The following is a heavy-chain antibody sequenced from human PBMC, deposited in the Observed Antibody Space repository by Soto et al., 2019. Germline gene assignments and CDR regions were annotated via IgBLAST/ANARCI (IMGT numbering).Heavy chain of an antibody. V-gene: IGHV3-73*01. CDR2: IRSRSNGYAT. Sequence: PGGSLRLACAASGFTLSVSVIYWVRQPSGKGLEWVGRIRSRSNGYATAYAASVRGRFTISRDDSKNTAYLQINSLKTEDTAVYYCSRLGYSNYDSDYWGQGTLVTVSS. D-gene: IGHD5-12*01. CDR3: SRLGYSNYDSDY. J-gene: IGHJ4*02. CDR1: GFTLSVSV.